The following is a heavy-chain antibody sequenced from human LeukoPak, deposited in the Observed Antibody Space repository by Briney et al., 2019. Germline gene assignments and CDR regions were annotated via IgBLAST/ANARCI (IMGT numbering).Heavy chain of an antibody. CDR2: IYYRGST. J-gene: IGHJ6*02. CDR3: ARGGSGIYYAMDV. V-gene: IGHV4-59*01. Sequence: SETLSLTCAVSGGPLTSYYWSWIRQPPGKGLEWIGFIYYRGSTNYNPSLKSRVTISVDKSKNQVSLKWSSVTAADTAVYYCARGGSGIYYAMDVWGQGTTVTVSS. D-gene: IGHD3-10*01. CDR1: GGPLTSYY.